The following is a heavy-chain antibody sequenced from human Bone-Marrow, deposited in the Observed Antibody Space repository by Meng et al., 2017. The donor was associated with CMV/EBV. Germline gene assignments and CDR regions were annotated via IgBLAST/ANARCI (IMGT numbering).Heavy chain of an antibody. V-gene: IGHV3-74*01. J-gene: IGHJ5*02. CDR3: ARGYCSSTSCYVFRFDP. D-gene: IGHD2-2*01. CDR2: INSDGSST. Sequence: GESLKISCAASGFTFSSYWMHWVRQAPGKGLVWVSRINSDGSSTSYADSVKGRFTISRDNAKNTLYLQMNSLRAEDTAVYYCARGYCSSTSCYVFRFDPWGQGTLVTVSS. CDR1: GFTFSSYW.